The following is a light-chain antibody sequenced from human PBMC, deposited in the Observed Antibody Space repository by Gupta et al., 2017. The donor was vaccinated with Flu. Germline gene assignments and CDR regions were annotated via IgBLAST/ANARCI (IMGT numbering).Light chain of an antibody. CDR3: SSYTSSSTRV. V-gene: IGLV2-14*01. CDR1: SSDVGGYNY. CDR2: EVS. J-gene: IGLJ1*01. Sequence: QPPRTHPASGSGPPEQSITISCTGTSSDVGGYNYVSWYQQHPGKAPKLMIYEVSNRPSGVSNRFSGSKSGNTASLTISGLQAEDEADYYCSSYTSSSTRVFGTGTKVTVL.